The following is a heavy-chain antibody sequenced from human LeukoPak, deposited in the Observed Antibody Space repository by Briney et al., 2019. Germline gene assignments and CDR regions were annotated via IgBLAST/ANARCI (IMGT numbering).Heavy chain of an antibody. V-gene: IGHV4-59*01. CDR2: IYYSGST. Sequence: SDTLSLTCTVSGRSISIYYWSWIRQPPGKELEWIGYIYYSGSTNYNPSLKSRVTISVDTFKNQFSLKLSSVTAADTAVYYCARDLVVPAARAVSFSDYYMDVWGKGTTVTVSS. CDR1: GRSISIYY. D-gene: IGHD2-2*01. J-gene: IGHJ6*03. CDR3: ARDLVVPAARAVSFSDYYMDV.